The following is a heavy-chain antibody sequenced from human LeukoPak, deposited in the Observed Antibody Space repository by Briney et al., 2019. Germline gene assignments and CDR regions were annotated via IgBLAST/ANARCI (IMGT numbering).Heavy chain of an antibody. D-gene: IGHD6-6*01. CDR2: INSDGSST. V-gene: IGHV3-74*01. Sequence: GGSLRLSCAASGFTFSSYSMNWVRQAPGKGLVWVSRINSDGSSTTYADSVKGRFTISTDNAKNTLYLQMNSLRVEDTAVYYCASSIQGGNWFDPWGQGTLVTVSS. CDR1: GFTFSSYS. CDR3: ASSIQGGNWFDP. J-gene: IGHJ5*02.